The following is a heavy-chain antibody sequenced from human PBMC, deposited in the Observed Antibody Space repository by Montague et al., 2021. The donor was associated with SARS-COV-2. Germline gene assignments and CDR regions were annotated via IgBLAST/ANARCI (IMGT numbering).Heavy chain of an antibody. Sequence: SVKVSCKASGYTFTSYGISWVRQAPGQGLEWMGWISAYNGNTNYAQKLQGRVTMTTDTSTSTAYMELRSLRSDDTAVYYCARDQSHFDWFTNWLDPWGQGTLVTVSS. CDR2: ISAYNGNT. CDR1: GYTFTSYG. CDR3: ARDQSHFDWFTNWLDP. V-gene: IGHV1-18*01. D-gene: IGHD3-9*01. J-gene: IGHJ5*02.